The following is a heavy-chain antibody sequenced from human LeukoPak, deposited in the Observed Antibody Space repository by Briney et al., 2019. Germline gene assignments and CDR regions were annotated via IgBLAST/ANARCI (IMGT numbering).Heavy chain of an antibody. V-gene: IGHV3-30*18. J-gene: IGHJ4*02. CDR1: GFTFSSYW. CDR2: ISYDGSNK. D-gene: IGHD1-26*01. Sequence: GGSLRLSCAASGFTFSSYWMHWVRQAPGKGLEWVAAISYDGSNKYYADSVKGRFTISRDNPKNTLYLQMNSLRAEDTAVYYCAKDITAALGSHWGQGTLVTVSS. CDR3: AKDITAALGSH.